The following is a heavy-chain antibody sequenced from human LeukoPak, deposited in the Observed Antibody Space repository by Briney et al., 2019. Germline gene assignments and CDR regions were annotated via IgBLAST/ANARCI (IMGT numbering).Heavy chain of an antibody. V-gene: IGHV4-34*01. D-gene: IGHD2-2*01. CDR3: ARGVYQLLNY. Sequence: PSETLSLTCAVYGGPFSDYYWSWIRQPPGKGLEWIGEINHSGSTNYNPSLKSRVTISVDTSKNQFSLKVSSVTAADTAMYYCARGVYQLLNYWGQGTLVTVSS. CDR2: INHSGST. J-gene: IGHJ4*02. CDR1: GGPFSDYY.